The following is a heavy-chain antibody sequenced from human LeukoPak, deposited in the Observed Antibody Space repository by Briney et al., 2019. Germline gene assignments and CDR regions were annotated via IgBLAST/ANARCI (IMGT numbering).Heavy chain of an antibody. CDR2: ISSGSSYI. V-gene: IGHV3-21*04. CDR3: AKDLPVTTFILDY. CDR1: GFTFSTYS. Sequence: PGGSLRLSCAASGFTFSTYSMNWVRQAPGKGLEWVSSISSGSSYIYYADSLKGRITISRDNAKNTLYLQMNSLRAEDTAVYYCAKDLPVTTFILDYWGQGTLVTVSS. D-gene: IGHD4-17*01. J-gene: IGHJ4*02.